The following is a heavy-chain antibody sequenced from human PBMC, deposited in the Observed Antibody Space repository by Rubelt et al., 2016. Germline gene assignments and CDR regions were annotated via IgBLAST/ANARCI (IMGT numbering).Heavy chain of an antibody. CDR1: GLTFSSSA. D-gene: IGHD2-21*02. Sequence: GLTFSSSAMHWVRQAPDKALEWLAVISYDGSNKYYADSVKGRFTISRDNSKNTLYLQMNSLRAEDTAVYYCATYCGSDPCYGWNYYGMDVWGQGTTVTVSS. CDR2: ISYDGSNK. J-gene: IGHJ6*02. V-gene: IGHV3-30*04. CDR3: ATYCGSDPCYGWNYYGMDV.